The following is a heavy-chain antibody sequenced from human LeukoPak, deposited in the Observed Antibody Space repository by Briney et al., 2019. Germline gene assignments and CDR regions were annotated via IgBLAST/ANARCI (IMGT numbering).Heavy chain of an antibody. CDR1: GYTFTGYY. CDR2: INTNTGNP. V-gene: IGHV7-4-1*02. J-gene: IGHJ6*02. Sequence: ASVKVSCKASGYTFTGYYMHWVRQASGQGLEWMGWINTNTGNPTYAQGFTGRFVFSLDTSVSTAYLQISSLKAEHTAVYYCARDYYDSSGYYSDYYYYGMDVWGQGTTVTVSS. D-gene: IGHD3-22*01. CDR3: ARDYYDSSGYYSDYYYYGMDV.